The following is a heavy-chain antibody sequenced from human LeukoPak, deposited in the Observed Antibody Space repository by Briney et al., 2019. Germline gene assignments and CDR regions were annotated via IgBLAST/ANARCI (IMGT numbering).Heavy chain of an antibody. V-gene: IGHV4-34*01. CDR1: GGSFSDYY. Sequence: SETLSLTCAVYGGSFSDYYWSWIRQPPGKGLEWIGEINHSGTTNYNPSLKSRVTMSVDLSKNQFSLKLSSATAADTAVYYCAREGSYSGSGSPPLDYWGQGTLATVSS. J-gene: IGHJ4*02. CDR2: INHSGTT. CDR3: AREGSYSGSGSPPLDY. D-gene: IGHD3-10*01.